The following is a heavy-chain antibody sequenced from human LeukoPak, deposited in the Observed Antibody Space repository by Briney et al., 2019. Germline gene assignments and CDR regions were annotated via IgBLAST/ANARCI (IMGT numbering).Heavy chain of an antibody. CDR2: ISSSSSYT. CDR1: GFTFSDYY. D-gene: IGHD3-10*01. J-gene: IGHJ6*02. V-gene: IGHV3-11*05. CDR3: ARDVLWFGDYYGMDV. Sequence: PGGSLRLSCAASGFTFSDYYMGWIRQAPGKGLEWVSYISSSSSYTNYADSVKGRFTISRDNAKNSLYLQMNSLRAEDTAVYYCARDVLWFGDYYGMDVWGQGTTVTVSS.